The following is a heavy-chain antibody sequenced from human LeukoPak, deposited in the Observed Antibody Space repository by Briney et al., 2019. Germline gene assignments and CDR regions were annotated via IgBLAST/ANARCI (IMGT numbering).Heavy chain of an antibody. V-gene: IGHV3-23*01. J-gene: IGHJ4*02. CDR1: GFTFSSYA. CDR3: ARRAASSGYYFDQ. D-gene: IGHD6-19*01. CDR2: ISSSGGNT. Sequence: GRSLRLSCAASGFTFSSYAITWGRHGPGKGLEWGSTISSSGGNTYNADSVKGRFTISRDNSKNTPYLQMHSLRAEDTAVYYCARRAASSGYYFDQWGQGTLVTVSS.